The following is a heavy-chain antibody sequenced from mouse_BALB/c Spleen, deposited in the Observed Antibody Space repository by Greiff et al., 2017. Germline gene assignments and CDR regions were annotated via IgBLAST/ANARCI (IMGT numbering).Heavy chain of an antibody. D-gene: IGHD3-1*01. Sequence: EVKLVESGGGLVKPGGSLKLSCAASGFTFSSYAMSWVRQSPEKRLEWVAEISSGGSYTYYPDTVTGRVTISRDNAKNTLYLEMSSLRSEDTAMYYCARDRPGSCAYWGQGTLVTVSA. CDR1: GFTFSSYA. CDR3: ARDRPGSCAY. CDR2: ISSGGSYT. V-gene: IGHV5-9-4*01. J-gene: IGHJ3*01.